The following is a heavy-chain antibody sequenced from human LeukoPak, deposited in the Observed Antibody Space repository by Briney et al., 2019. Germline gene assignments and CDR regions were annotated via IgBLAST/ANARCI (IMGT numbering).Heavy chain of an antibody. Sequence: GGSLRLSCAASGFTFSSYAMHWVRQAPGKGLEWVAVISYDGSNKYYADSVKGRLTISRDNSKNTLYLQMNSLRAEDTAVYYCARDGRYYDFWSGPGAYYFDYWGQGTLVTVSS. V-gene: IGHV3-30*04. CDR1: GFTFSSYA. CDR2: ISYDGSNK. D-gene: IGHD3-3*01. J-gene: IGHJ4*02. CDR3: ARDGRYYDFWSGPGAYYFDY.